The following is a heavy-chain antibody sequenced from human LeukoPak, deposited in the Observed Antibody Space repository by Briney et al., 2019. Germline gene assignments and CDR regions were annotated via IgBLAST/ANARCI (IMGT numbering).Heavy chain of an antibody. D-gene: IGHD2-2*02. J-gene: IGHJ6*03. Sequence: ASVKVSCKASGGTFSSYAISWVRQAPGQGLEWMGWINPNSGGTNHPQKFQGRVTMTRDTSISTAYMELSRLRSDDTAVYYCARGGIPIHYCYMDVWGKGTTVTISS. CDR1: GGTFSSYA. CDR3: ARGGIPIHYCYMDV. CDR2: INPNSGGT. V-gene: IGHV1-2*02.